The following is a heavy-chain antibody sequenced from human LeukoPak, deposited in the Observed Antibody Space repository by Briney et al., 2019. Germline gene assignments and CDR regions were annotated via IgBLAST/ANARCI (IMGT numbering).Heavy chain of an antibody. J-gene: IGHJ4*02. CDR3: ARATYDYVWGSYFDY. D-gene: IGHD3-16*01. CDR2: IYSGGST. CDR1: GFTFSSHE. Sequence: GRSLRLSCAASGFTFSSHEMHWVRQAPGKGLEWVSVIYSGGSTYYADSVKGRFTISRDNSKNTLYLQMSSLRAEDTAVYYCARATYDYVWGSYFDYWGQGTLVTVSS. V-gene: IGHV3-53*01.